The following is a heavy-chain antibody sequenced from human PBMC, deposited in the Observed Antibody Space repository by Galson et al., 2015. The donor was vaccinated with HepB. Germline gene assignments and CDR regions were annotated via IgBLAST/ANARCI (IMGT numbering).Heavy chain of an antibody. J-gene: IGHJ2*01. D-gene: IGHD6-25*01. Sequence: SLRLSCAASGFTFNHYAMSWVRQAPGKGLEWVADINRSGDYIFYVDSVRGRFTISRDNAKNSLYLQMNSLRPEDTALYYCARVAANGEKGGCGDRCGRGSLVTGSS. V-gene: IGHV3-9*01. CDR1: GFTFNHYA. CDR3: ARVAANGEKGGCGDR. CDR2: INRSGDYI.